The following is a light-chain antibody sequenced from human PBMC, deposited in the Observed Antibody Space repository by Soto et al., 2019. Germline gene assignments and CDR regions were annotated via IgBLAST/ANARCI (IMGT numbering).Light chain of an antibody. CDR3: QQHNSYSCT. CDR1: QSVSNL. Sequence: TQCPCTLSVSTGERATLSCRASQSVSNLLAWYQQKPGQAPRLLIHGATTRATGLPARCSGSGSGTEFTLPISSLQDDDFATEYCQQHNSYSCTFGQGTKVDIK. J-gene: IGKJ2*02. V-gene: IGKV3-15*01. CDR2: GAT.